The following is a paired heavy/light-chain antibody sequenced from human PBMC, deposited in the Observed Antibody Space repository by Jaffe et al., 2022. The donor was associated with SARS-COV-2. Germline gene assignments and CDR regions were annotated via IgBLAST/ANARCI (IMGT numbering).Heavy chain of an antibody. CDR1: GFTFDDYT. J-gene: IGHJ4*02. Sequence: EVQLVESGGGSVQPGRSLRLSCVASGFTFDDYTMHWVRQVPGKGLEWVSGITWNGASIGYADSVKGRFTISRDNAKKSLYLQVDRLRVEDTALYYCVKDRGGYYYQTFEYWGQGTLVTVSS. CDR2: ITWNGASI. D-gene: IGHD3-22*01. CDR3: VKDRGGYYYQTFEY. V-gene: IGHV3-9*01.
Light chain of an antibody. CDR1: SSDIGAYIY. Sequence: QSALTQPASVSGSPGQSITISCTGTSSDIGAYIYVSWYQQYPGKAPRLMIYDVSDRPSGISKRFSGSRSGNTASLTISGLRGEDEADYYCGAYTTSATLVFGGGTKVTVL. CDR2: DVS. CDR3: GAYTTSATLV. J-gene: IGLJ2*01. V-gene: IGLV2-14*03.